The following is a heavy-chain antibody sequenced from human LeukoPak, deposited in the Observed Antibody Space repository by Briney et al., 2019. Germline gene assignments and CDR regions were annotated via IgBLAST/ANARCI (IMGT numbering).Heavy chain of an antibody. CDR2: IYYSGRT. J-gene: IGHJ5*02. D-gene: IGHD6-13*01. CDR1: GGSISSSSYY. Sequence: ASETLSLTCTVSGGSISSSSYYWGWIRQPPGKGLEWIGSIYYSGRTYYNPSLKSRVTISVDTSKNQFSLKLSSVTAADTAVYYCARRGSSSWYRRNNWFDPWGQGTLVTVSS. CDR3: ARRGSSSWYRRNNWFDP. V-gene: IGHV4-39*01.